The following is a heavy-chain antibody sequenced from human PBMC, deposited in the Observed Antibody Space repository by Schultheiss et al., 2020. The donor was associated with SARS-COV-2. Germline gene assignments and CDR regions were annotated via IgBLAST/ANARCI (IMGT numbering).Heavy chain of an antibody. Sequence: GETLKISCAASGFTFSSYAMSWVRQAPGKGLEWVSALTGSGGSTYYADSVKGRFTISRDNSKNTLYLQMNSLRAEDTAVYYCANGAARPGHYYYGMDVWGQGTTVTVSS. J-gene: IGHJ6*02. CDR3: ANGAARPGHYYYGMDV. CDR1: GFTFSSYA. V-gene: IGHV3-23*01. CDR2: LTGSGGST. D-gene: IGHD6-6*01.